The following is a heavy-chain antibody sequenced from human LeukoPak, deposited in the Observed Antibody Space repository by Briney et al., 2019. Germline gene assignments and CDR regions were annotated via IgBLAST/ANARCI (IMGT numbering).Heavy chain of an antibody. CDR2: IKEDGSEK. V-gene: IGHV3-7*03. CDR1: GFTFRSYW. J-gene: IGHJ4*02. Sequence: PEGSLRLSCAASGFTFRSYWMSWFHQAPGKGLEWVANIKEDGSEKSYVDSVKGRFTISRDNAKNLLYLQMNSLRAEETAVYYCARVLVGALDYWGQGTLVTVSS. D-gene: IGHD1-26*01. CDR3: ARVLVGALDY.